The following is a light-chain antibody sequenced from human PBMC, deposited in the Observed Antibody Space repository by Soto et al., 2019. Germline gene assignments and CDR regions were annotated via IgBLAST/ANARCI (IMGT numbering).Light chain of an antibody. CDR3: QQYNNWPST. CDR1: QSVSSN. V-gene: IGKV3-15*01. Sequence: EIVMTQSPATLSVSPGERATLSCRASQSVSSNLAWYQQKPGQAPRLLIYGASTRATGIPARFSGSGSGTEFPLTISSLQSEDFAVSYCQQYNNWPSTFGPGTKVDIK. CDR2: GAS. J-gene: IGKJ3*01.